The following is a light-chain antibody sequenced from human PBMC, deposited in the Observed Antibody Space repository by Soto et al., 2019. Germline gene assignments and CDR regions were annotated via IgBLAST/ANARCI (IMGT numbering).Light chain of an antibody. CDR2: EVT. V-gene: IGLV2-23*02. CDR1: SNDIGNYNL. J-gene: IGLJ2*01. Sequence: QSALTQPASVSGSPGQSITISCTGTSNDIGNYNLVSWYQQHPGKVPKVMIYEVTKRPSGVSNRFSGSKSGNTASLTISGHQAEDEADYYCCSSGSSVIVVFGAGTKLTVL. CDR3: CSSGSSVIVV.